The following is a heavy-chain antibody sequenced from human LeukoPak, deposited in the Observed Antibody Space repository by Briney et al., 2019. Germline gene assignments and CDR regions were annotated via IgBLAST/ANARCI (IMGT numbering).Heavy chain of an antibody. CDR1: GFTFSSYS. V-gene: IGHV3-21*01. CDR2: ISSSSSYI. CDR3: ARDRDYSSSWYGDY. D-gene: IGHD6-13*01. Sequence: PGGSLRLSCAASGFTFSSYSMNWVRQAPGKGLELVSSISSSSSYIYYADSVKGRFTISRDNAKNSLYLQMNSLRAADTAVYYCARDRDYSSSWYGDYGGQGTRVTVSS. J-gene: IGHJ4*02.